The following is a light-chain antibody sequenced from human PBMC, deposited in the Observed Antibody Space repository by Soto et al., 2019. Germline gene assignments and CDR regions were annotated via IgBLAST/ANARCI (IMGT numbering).Light chain of an antibody. CDR3: QQYGSSLWT. J-gene: IGKJ1*01. CDR2: DAS. CDR1: QSVTSN. V-gene: IGKV3-15*01. Sequence: EIVMTQSPATLSVSPGERATLSCRASQSVTSNLAWYQQKPCQAPRLLIHDASTRATGIPARFSGSGSGTEFTLTISRLEPEDFAVYYCQQYGSSLWTFGQGTKVDIK.